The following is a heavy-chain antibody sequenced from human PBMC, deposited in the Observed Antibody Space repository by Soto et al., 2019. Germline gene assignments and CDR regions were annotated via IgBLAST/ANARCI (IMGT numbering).Heavy chain of an antibody. D-gene: IGHD3-22*01. CDR2: SRDKPQGYST. CDR3: VRATYFSDSSGYTRCLDY. J-gene: IGHJ4*02. CDR1: GFTLSDHY. Sequence: QPGGSLRLSCAGCGFTLSDHYIDWVRQAPGKGLEWVGRSRDKPQGYSTAYAASVKGRFTTSRDESKNSAYLQMNSLKTEDTAVYYCVRATYFSDSSGYTRCLDYWGQGTLVTVSS. V-gene: IGHV3-72*01.